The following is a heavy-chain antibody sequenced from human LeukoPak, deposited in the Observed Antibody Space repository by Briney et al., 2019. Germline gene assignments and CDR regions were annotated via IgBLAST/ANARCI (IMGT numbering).Heavy chain of an antibody. J-gene: IGHJ3*02. CDR3: ARQGRWELSAFDI. V-gene: IGHV4-31*03. Sequence: PSETLSLTCTVSGGSISSGGYYWSWIRQHPGKGLEWIGYIYYSGSTYYNPSLKSRVTISVDTSKNQFSLKLSSVTAADMAVYYCARQGRWELSAFDIWGQGTMVTVSS. CDR1: GGSISSGGYY. CDR2: IYYSGST. D-gene: IGHD1-26*01.